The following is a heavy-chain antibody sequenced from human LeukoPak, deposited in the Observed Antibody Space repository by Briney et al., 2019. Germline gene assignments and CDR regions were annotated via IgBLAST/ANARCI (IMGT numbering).Heavy chain of an antibody. Sequence: PSETLSLTCAVSGAFITNSHWWSWARQPPGKGLEWIGEICHSGTTNYNPSLQSRVTMSVDKSKNQFSLKLSSVTAADTAVYYCARGSRVYDRSGFHTWHDYWGHGTLVTVSS. CDR2: ICHSGTT. J-gene: IGHJ4*03. D-gene: IGHD3-22*01. V-gene: IGHV4-4*02. CDR3: ARGSRVYDRSGFHTWHDY. CDR1: GAFITNSHW.